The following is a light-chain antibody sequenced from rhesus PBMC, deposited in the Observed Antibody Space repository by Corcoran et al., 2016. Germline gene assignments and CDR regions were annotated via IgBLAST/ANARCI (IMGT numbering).Light chain of an antibody. J-gene: IGKJ4*01. CDR1: QGISSW. V-gene: IGKV1-21*01. CDR2: KAS. Sequence: DIQMTQSPSSLSASVGDTVTITCRASQGISSWLAWYQQKPGKAPKFLSYKASSLQSGVPSRFSGGGSGTDFTLPISSLQPEDFATYYCQHGYGILTFGGGTKVELK. CDR3: QHGYGILT.